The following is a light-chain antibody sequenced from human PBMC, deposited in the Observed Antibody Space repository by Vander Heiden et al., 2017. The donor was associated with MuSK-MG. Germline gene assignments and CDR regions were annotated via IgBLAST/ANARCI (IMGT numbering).Light chain of an antibody. CDR1: QSISSW. CDR3: QQYKSYRIT. Sequence: DIQMTQSPSTLSASVGDRVTITCRASQSISSWLAWYQQKPGKAPNLLIFKASSLESGVPSRFSGSGSGTEFTLTISSLQPDDFATYYCQQYKSYRITFGQGTRLEIK. CDR2: KAS. V-gene: IGKV1-5*03. J-gene: IGKJ5*01.